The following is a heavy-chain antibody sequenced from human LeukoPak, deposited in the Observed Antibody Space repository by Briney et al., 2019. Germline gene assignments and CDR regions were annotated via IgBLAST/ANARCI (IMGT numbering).Heavy chain of an antibody. CDR2: IYYSGST. J-gene: IGHJ5*02. V-gene: IGHV4-39*07. D-gene: IGHD5-24*01. CDR3: ARLEMDLWFDP. CDR1: GSSISSSSDY. Sequence: SETLSLTCSVSGSSISSSSDYWGWIRQPPGKGLEWIGSIYYSGSTNYNPSLKSRVTISVDTSKNQFSLKLSSVTAADTAVYYCARLEMDLWFDPWGQGTLVTVSS.